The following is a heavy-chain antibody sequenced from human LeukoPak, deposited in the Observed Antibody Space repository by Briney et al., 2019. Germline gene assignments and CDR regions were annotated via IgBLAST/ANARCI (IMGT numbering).Heavy chain of an antibody. CDR1: GFTVSNNY. J-gene: IGHJ4*02. D-gene: IGHD3-9*01. V-gene: IGHV3-53*01. Sequence: GGSLRLSCAASGFTVSNNYMNWVRRAPGKGLEWVSVMYSGGSTYYADSVKGRFTISRDNSKNTLYLQINSLRAEDTAAYYCARDLKNDYWGQGTLVTVSS. CDR2: MYSGGST. CDR3: ARDLKNDY.